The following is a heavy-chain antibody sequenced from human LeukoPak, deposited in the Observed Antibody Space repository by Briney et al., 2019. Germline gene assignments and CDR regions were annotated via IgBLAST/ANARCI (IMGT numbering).Heavy chain of an antibody. J-gene: IGHJ4*02. CDR2: ISAYNDNT. CDR1: GYTFTSYG. V-gene: IGHV1-18*01. D-gene: IGHD3-22*01. Sequence: ASVKVSCTASGYTFTSYGISWVRQAPGQGLEWMGWISAYNDNTNYAQKFQGRVTMTTDTSTSTAYMELRSLRSDDTAVYYCARDLSLENYFDSSGYYTITPHYFDYWGQGTLVTVSS. CDR3: ARDLSLENYFDSSGYYTITPHYFDY.